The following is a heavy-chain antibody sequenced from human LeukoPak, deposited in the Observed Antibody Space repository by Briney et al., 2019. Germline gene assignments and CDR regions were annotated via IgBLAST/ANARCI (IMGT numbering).Heavy chain of an antibody. J-gene: IGHJ4*02. CDR1: GFTFSSYA. D-gene: IGHD3-22*01. Sequence: PGGSLRLSCAASGFTFSSYAMSWVRQAPGKGLEWVSAISGSGGSTYYADSVKGRFTISRDNSKNTPYLQMNSLRAEDTAVYYCAKGAYYYDSSGYYYYFDYWGQGTLVTVSS. CDR3: AKGAYYYDSSGYYYYFDY. V-gene: IGHV3-23*01. CDR2: ISGSGGST.